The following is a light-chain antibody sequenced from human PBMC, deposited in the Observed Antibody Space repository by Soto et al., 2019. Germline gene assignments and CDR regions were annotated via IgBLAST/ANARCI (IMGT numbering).Light chain of an antibody. J-gene: IGLJ1*01. V-gene: IGLV2-14*03. CDR2: DVV. CDR1: SSDVGRFNY. Sequence: ALTQPASVSASTGQSITISCTGTSSDVGRFNYVSWYQQYPGKAPKLIIYDVVKRPSGISNRFSGSKSGNTASLTISGLQAEDEADYYCTSYATVTTLYVFGTGTRSPS. CDR3: TSYATVTTLYV.